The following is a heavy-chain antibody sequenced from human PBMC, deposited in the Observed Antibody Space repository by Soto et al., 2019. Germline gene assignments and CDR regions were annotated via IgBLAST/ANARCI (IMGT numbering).Heavy chain of an antibody. D-gene: IGHD2-2*03. CDR1: GFTFSSYG. CDR3: AKDLDIVVGYYYMDV. Sequence: GGSLRLSCAASGFTFSSYGMHWVRQAPGKGLERVAVISYDGSNKYYADYVKGRFTISRDNSKNTLYLQMNSLKAEYTSVYYCAKDLDIVVGYYYMDVWGKGTTVTVSS. CDR2: ISYDGSNK. V-gene: IGHV3-30*18. J-gene: IGHJ6*03.